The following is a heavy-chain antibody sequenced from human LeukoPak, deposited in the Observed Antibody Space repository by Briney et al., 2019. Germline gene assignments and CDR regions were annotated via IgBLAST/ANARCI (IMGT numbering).Heavy chain of an antibody. CDR3: ARDRWTYYYDSSGLQRDY. J-gene: IGHJ4*02. CDR1: GYTFTSYG. CDR2: ISAYNGNT. Sequence: ASVKVSCKASGYTFTSYGISWVRQAPGQGLEWMGWISAYNGNTNYAQKLQGRVTMTTDTSTCTAYMELRSLRSDDTAVYYCARDRWTYYYDSSGLQRDYWGQGTLVTVSS. D-gene: IGHD3-22*01. V-gene: IGHV1-18*01.